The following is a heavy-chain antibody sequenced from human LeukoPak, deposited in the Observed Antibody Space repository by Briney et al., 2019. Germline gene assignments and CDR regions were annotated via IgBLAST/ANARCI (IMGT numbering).Heavy chain of an antibody. CDR1: GFTFSSYS. V-gene: IGHV3-48*01. Sequence: GGSLRLSCAASGFTFSSYSMNWVRQAPGKGLEWVSYISSSSSTIYYADSVKGRFTISRDNAKSSLYLQMNSLRAEDTAVYYCARDSEYYDYVWGSYRFYAFDIWGQGTMVTVSS. CDR2: ISSSSSTI. D-gene: IGHD3-16*02. J-gene: IGHJ3*02. CDR3: ARDSEYYDYVWGSYRFYAFDI.